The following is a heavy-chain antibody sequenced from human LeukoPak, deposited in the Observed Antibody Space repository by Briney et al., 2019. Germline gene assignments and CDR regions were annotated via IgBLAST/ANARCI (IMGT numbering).Heavy chain of an antibody. J-gene: IGHJ4*02. D-gene: IGHD3-22*01. Sequence: SETLSLTCAVYGGSFSGYYWSWIRQPPGRGLEWIGYIYYSGSTNYNPSLKSRVTISVDTSKNQFSLKLSSVTAADTAVYYCARVSYDSSGYYLTFDYWGQGTLVTVSS. CDR1: GGSFSGYY. CDR3: ARVSYDSSGYYLTFDY. V-gene: IGHV4-59*01. CDR2: IYYSGST.